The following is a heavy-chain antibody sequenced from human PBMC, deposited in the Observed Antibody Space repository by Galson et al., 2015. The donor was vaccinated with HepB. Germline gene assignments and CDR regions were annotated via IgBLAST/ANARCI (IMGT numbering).Heavy chain of an antibody. V-gene: IGHV1-18*01. CDR1: GYTFSRFS. CDR2: ISGYDVNV. J-gene: IGHJ4*02. Sequence: SVKVSCKASGYTFSRFSISWLRRAPGQGLEWMGWISGYDVNVRYAQKFQGRLTMTTDTSTSTAHLDLRSLRSDDSAVYYCARGGLATIGGPTFDYWGQGTLVTVSS. D-gene: IGHD5-24*01. CDR3: ARGGLATIGGPTFDY.